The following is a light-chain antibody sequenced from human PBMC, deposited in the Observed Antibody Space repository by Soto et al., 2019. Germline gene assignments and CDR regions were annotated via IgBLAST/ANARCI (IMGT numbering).Light chain of an antibody. CDR1: QYINTR. J-gene: IGKJ1*01. CDR3: HQRQSWPRT. CDR2: QTS. V-gene: IGKV3-11*01. Sequence: EIVLTQSPATLSSFPCDRVTLSCRASQYINTRLAWYQHRPGQAPRLLIYQTSLRAAGIPARFSGSGSGTDFTLTISDVQPEDFALYYCHQRQSWPRTFGQGTKVDI.